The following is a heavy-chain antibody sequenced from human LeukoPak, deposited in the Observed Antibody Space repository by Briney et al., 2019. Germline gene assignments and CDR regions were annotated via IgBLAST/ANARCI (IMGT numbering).Heavy chain of an antibody. CDR2: ISGSGGST. V-gene: IGHV3-23*01. Sequence: PGGSLRLSCAASGFTFSSYAMSWVRQAPGKGLEWVSAISGSGGSTYYADSVKGRFTISRDNSKNTLYLQMNSLRAEDTAVYYCARSSAVAGTFEAFDIWGQGTMVTVSS. CDR1: GFTFSSYA. CDR3: ARSSAVAGTFEAFDI. D-gene: IGHD6-19*01. J-gene: IGHJ3*02.